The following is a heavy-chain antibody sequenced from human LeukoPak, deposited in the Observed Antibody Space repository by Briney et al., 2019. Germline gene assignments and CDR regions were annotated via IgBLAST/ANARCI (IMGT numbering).Heavy chain of an antibody. J-gene: IGHJ4*02. Sequence: ASVKVSCKASGGTFSSYAISWVRQAPGQGLEWMGGIIPIFGTANYAQKFQGRVTITADKSTSTAYMELSSLRSEDTAVYYCASVYCSGGSCYYFNYRGRGTLVTVSS. V-gene: IGHV1-69*06. CDR2: IIPIFGTA. D-gene: IGHD2-15*01. CDR3: ASVYCSGGSCYYFNY. CDR1: GGTFSSYA.